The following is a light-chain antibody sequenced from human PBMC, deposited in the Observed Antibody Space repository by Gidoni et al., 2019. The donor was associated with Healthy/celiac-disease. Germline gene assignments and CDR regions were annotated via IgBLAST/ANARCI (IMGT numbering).Light chain of an antibody. Sequence: EIVLTQSPPTLPLSPGERATLSCRASPSVSSYLAWYQQKAGQAPRLLIYDASNSATSIPARFSSSRSGTDFTLTISSLVPEDFAVYYCQQRSNWLPLTFGGGTKVEIK. CDR2: DAS. J-gene: IGKJ4*01. CDR3: QQRSNWLPLT. CDR1: PSVSSY. V-gene: IGKV3-11*01.